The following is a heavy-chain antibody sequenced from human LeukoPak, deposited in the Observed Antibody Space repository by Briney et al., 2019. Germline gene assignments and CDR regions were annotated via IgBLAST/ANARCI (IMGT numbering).Heavy chain of an antibody. D-gene: IGHD3-16*01. V-gene: IGHV4-38-2*01. CDR3: ARVGGPFDI. Sequence: KPSETLSLTCGVSGYSISSGYYWGWIRQPPGKGLEWIGSIYHSGSTYYHPSLKSRVTISVDTSKNQFSLRLSSVTAAGTAVYYCARVGGPFDIWGQGPMVTVSS. CDR1: GYSISSGYY. J-gene: IGHJ3*02. CDR2: IYHSGST.